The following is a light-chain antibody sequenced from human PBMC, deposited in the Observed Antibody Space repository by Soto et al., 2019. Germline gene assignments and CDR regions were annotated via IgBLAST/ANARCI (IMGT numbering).Light chain of an antibody. J-gene: IGKJ3*01. Sequence: IQLTQSPSSLPASVGDRVSITCRASQDITSYLAWYQQKPGNAPKLLIYAASALQSGVPSRFSGSGSGTDFTLTISSVRPEYFAIYYCQQLSTPPFTFGPGTTVDIK. CDR3: QQLSTPPFT. V-gene: IGKV1-9*01. CDR2: AAS. CDR1: QDITSY.